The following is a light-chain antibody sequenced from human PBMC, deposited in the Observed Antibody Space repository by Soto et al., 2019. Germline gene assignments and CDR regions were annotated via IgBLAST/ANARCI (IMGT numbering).Light chain of an antibody. CDR2: RNT. CDR3: SSYTSSSTPYYV. V-gene: IGLV1-47*01. J-gene: IGLJ1*01. Sequence: QSVLTQPPSASGTPGQTVTISCSGSRSNIGNNYVCWYQQLPGAAPKLLIYRNTQRPSGVPDRFSGSKSGNTASLTISGLQAEDEADYYCSSYTSSSTPYYVFGTGTKVTVL. CDR1: RSNIGNNY.